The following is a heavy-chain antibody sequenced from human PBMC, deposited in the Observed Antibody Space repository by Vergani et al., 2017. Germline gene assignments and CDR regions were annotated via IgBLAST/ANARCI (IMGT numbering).Heavy chain of an antibody. CDR3: ATKSCGTPGCQIGYFRE. Sequence: QVHLVESGGGVVQPGRSLRLSCVVSGFTSSYYGMHWVRQAPGKGLEWVAEISYDGTQKYYADSVKGRFTICRDNSKSTLYLQMNSLRTEDTAVYYCATKSCGTPGCQIGYFREWGQGTLVTVSS. CDR1: GFTSSYYG. D-gene: IGHD1-1*01. CDR2: ISYDGTQK. V-gene: IGHV3-30*03. J-gene: IGHJ1*01.